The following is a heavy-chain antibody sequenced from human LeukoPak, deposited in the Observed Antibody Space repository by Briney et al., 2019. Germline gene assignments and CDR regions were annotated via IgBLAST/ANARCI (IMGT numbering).Heavy chain of an antibody. J-gene: IGHJ4*02. D-gene: IGHD3-9*01. CDR3: AKDRYYDILTGYLFDY. V-gene: IGHV3-23*01. CDR2: ISGSGGST. CDR1: GFTFSSYA. Sequence: GGSLRLSCAASGFTFSSYAMSWVRQAPGKGLEWVSAISGSGGSTYYADSVKGRFTISRGNSKNTLYLQMNSLRAEDTAVYYCAKDRYYDILTGYLFDYWGQGTLVTVSS.